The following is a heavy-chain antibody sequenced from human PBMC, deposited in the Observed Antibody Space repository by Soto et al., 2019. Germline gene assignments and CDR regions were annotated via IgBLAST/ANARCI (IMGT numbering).Heavy chain of an antibody. Sequence: PGGSLRLSCAASGFTFSNAWMNWVRQAPGRGLEWVGRIKSKTDGGTTDYAAPVKGRFTISRDDSKNTLYLQMNSLKTEDTAVYYCTTDRSTPYYYDSSGYRVDNWGQRTLVPVTS. D-gene: IGHD3-22*01. CDR1: GFTFSNAW. V-gene: IGHV3-15*07. CDR3: TTDRSTPYYYDSSGYRVDN. CDR2: IKSKTDGGTT. J-gene: IGHJ4*02.